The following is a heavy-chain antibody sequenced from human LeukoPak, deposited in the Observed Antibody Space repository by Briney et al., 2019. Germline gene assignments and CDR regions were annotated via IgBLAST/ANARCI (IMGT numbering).Heavy chain of an antibody. D-gene: IGHD3-16*01. CDR3: ARDTVITLGSFDY. Sequence: PGGSLRLSCAASGFTFSSYAMSWVRQAPGKGLEWLSYISLSSSAIYYADSVKGRFTISRDNAKNSLYLQMDSLRVEDTAVYYCARDTVITLGSFDYWGQGTLVTVSS. CDR2: ISLSSSAI. V-gene: IGHV3-48*01. CDR1: GFTFSSYA. J-gene: IGHJ4*02.